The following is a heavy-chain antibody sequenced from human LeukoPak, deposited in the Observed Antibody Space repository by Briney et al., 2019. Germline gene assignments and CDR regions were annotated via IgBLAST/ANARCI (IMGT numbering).Heavy chain of an antibody. CDR2: MNPNSGNT. CDR1: GYTFTSYD. CDR3: ARGLSLRLFDY. Sequence: GASVKVSCKASGYTFTSYDINWVPQATGQGLEWMGWMNPNSGNTGYAQKFQGRVTITRNTSISTAYMELSSLRSEDTAVYYCARGLSLRLFDYWGQGTLVTVSS. J-gene: IGHJ4*02. V-gene: IGHV1-8*03.